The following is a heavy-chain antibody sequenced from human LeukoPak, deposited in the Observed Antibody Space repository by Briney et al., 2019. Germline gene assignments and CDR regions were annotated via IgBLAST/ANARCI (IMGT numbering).Heavy chain of an antibody. J-gene: IGHJ4*02. CDR1: GFTFSDYY. Sequence: GGSLILSCAASGFTFSDYYMGWVRQAPGQGLQWIAYISSSGLSAYYADSVKGRFIISRDNAKNSLYLYMNNLRAEDTAVYYCVISLITVIISPYYFDSWGQGALVTVSS. CDR3: VISLITVIISPYYFDS. D-gene: IGHD3-10*01. CDR2: ISSSGLSA. V-gene: IGHV3-11*04.